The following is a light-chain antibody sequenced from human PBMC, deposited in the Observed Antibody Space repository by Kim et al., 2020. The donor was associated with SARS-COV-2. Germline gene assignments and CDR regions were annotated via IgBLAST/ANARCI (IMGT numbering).Light chain of an antibody. V-gene: IGKV1-12*01. CDR2: AAS. J-gene: IGKJ1*01. CDR1: QGVNTW. Sequence: SSVGERVNIAWRASQGVNTWLSWYPQKPGQGPKVLIYAASNLQRGVPSRFSGSGSGTDFTLTISSLQPEDVATYYCQQADTFPWTFGQGTKVDIK. CDR3: QQADTFPWT.